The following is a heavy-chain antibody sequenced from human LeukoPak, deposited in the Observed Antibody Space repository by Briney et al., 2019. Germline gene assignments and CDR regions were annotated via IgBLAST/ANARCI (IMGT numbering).Heavy chain of an antibody. CDR1: GGSIRSGDYY. V-gene: IGHV4-30-4*08. D-gene: IGHD6-13*01. CDR3: ARVGFMAAAGSNDY. CDR2: IYYSGST. J-gene: IGHJ4*02. Sequence: PSETLSLTCTVSGGSIRSGDYYWSWLRQPPGTGLEWIGYIYYSGSTYYNPSLKSRVTISVDTSKNQSSLKLSSVTAADTAVYYCARVGFMAAAGSNDYWGQGTLVTVSS.